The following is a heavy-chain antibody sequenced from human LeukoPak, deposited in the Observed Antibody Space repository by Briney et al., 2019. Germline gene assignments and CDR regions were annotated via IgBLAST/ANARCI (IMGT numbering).Heavy chain of an antibody. CDR2: IRDGDDSA. J-gene: IGHJ4*02. CDR3: AKAGNTWADGWRLSFDC. D-gene: IGHD6-25*01. Sequence: GGCLSLSRASCVFSYHSHAMRGVRQPRAKGREGVSAIRDGDDSALYGDSVKGRFTISRDSSKNTLFLQLSYLRPEDTAVYYCAKAGNTWADGWRLSFDCWGQGTLVTVSS. V-gene: IGHV3-23*01. CDR1: VFSYHSHA.